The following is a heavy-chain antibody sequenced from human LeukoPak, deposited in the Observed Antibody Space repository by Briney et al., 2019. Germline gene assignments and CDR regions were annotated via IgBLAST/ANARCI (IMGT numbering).Heavy chain of an antibody. CDR1: GYSITSAYY. D-gene: IGHD2-2*01. Sequence: SETLSLTCTVSGYSITSAYYWGWIRQPPGKGLEWIGSFFLKGSTYYNPSLKIRVTISVDTSKNQFSLTLSSVTAADTSVYYCARVARCTSCFDVDYWGQGTLVTVSS. CDR3: ARVARCTSCFDVDY. J-gene: IGHJ4*02. V-gene: IGHV4-38-2*02. CDR2: FFLKGST.